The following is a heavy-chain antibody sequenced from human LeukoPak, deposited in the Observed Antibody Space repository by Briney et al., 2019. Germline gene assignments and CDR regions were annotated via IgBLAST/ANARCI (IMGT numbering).Heavy chain of an antibody. V-gene: IGHV4-39*01. Sequence: PSETLSLTCSVSGGSISGRRYYWGWIRQPPGRGLEWIGSIHYDGATYYNPSLKSRVTMSVDTSKNQVSLKLRSGTAADTAVYYCARGPINYYYYGMDVWGQGTTVTVSS. CDR2: IHYDGAT. CDR1: GGSISGRRYY. J-gene: IGHJ6*02. CDR3: ARGPINYYYYGMDV.